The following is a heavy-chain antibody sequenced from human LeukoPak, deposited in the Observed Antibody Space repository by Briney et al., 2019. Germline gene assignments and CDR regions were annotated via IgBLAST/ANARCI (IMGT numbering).Heavy chain of an antibody. V-gene: IGHV4-39*01. J-gene: IGHJ3*02. CDR3: ASPSKLVISRGGFDI. CDR1: GGSSSDTTYY. D-gene: IGHD3-22*01. Sequence: SETLSLTCTVSGGSSSDTTYYWTWIRQPPGKGLEWIASIYFSETKYNPSLKSRVTISGDTSKNQFSLKLSSVTAADTAVYYCASPSKLVISRGGFDIWGQGTVVTVSA. CDR2: IYFSET.